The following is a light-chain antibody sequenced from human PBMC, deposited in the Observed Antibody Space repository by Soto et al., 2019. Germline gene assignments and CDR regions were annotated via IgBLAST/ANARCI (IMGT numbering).Light chain of an antibody. J-gene: IGLJ1*01. V-gene: IGLV2-11*01. CDR3: CSFVGTDSSFV. CDR2: DVT. CDR1: SSDVGGYNF. Sequence: QSALTQPHSVSGSPGQSVTISCTGTSSDVGGYNFVSWYQQHPGKVPKLMIYDVTIRPSGVPDRFSGSKSGNTASLTISGLHADDEADYYCCSFVGTDSSFVFGSGTKLTVL.